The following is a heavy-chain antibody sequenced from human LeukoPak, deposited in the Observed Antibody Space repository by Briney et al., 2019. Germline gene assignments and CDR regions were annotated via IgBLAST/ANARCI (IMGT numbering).Heavy chain of an antibody. Sequence: ESLKISCKGSGYSFTSYWISWVRQMPGKGLEWMGRIDPSDSYTNYSPSFQGHVTISADKSISTAYLQWSSLKASDTAMYYCAGNSGYDYYYYGMDVWGQGTTVTVSS. CDR1: GYSFTSYW. CDR3: AGNSGYDYYYYGMDV. D-gene: IGHD5-12*01. V-gene: IGHV5-10-1*01. J-gene: IGHJ6*02. CDR2: IDPSDSYT.